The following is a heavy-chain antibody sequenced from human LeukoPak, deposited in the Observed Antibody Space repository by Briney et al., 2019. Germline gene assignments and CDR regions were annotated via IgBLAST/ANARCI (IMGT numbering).Heavy chain of an antibody. Sequence: SVKVSCKASGGTFSSYAISWVRQAPGQGLEWMGRIIPILGIANYAQKFQGRVTITADKSTGTAYMELSSLRSEDTAVYYCASGSEQWLLPNYYYYGMDVWGQGTTVTVSS. CDR2: IIPILGIA. CDR3: ASGSEQWLLPNYYYYGMDV. V-gene: IGHV1-69*04. J-gene: IGHJ6*02. CDR1: GGTFSSYA. D-gene: IGHD6-19*01.